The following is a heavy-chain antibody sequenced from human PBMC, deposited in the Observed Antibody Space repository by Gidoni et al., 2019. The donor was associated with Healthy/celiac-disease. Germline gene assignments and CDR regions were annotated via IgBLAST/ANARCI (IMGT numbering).Heavy chain of an antibody. CDR2: IYYSGST. Sequence: QVQLQESGPGLVKPSETLSLTCTVSGGSISSYYWSWIRQPPGKGLEWIGYIYYSGSTNYNPSLKSRVTISVDTSKNQFSLKLSSVTAADTAVYYCARDGYPFDYWGQGTLVTVSS. CDR1: GGSISSYY. J-gene: IGHJ4*02. D-gene: IGHD6-13*01. CDR3: ARDGYPFDY. V-gene: IGHV4-59*01.